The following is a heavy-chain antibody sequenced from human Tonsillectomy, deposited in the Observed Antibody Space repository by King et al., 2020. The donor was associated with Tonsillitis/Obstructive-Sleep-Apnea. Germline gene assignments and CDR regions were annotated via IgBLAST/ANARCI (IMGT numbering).Heavy chain of an antibody. J-gene: IGHJ5*02. CDR1: GYTFTTYG. Sequence: QLVQSGAEVKKPGASVKVSCKDSGYTFTTYGICWVRQAPGQGLEWMGWISAYNGNTNYAQKYQGRVTMTTDTSTSTAYMELRSLRSDDTAVNYCATSGSDRLNPLNNWFDPWGPGTLVTVSS. CDR2: ISAYNGNT. V-gene: IGHV1-18*01. D-gene: IGHD1-26*01. CDR3: ATSGSDRLNPLNNWFDP.